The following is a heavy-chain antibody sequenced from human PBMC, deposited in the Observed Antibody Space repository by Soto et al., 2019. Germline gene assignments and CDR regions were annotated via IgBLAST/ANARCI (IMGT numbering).Heavy chain of an antibody. CDR1: GGSFSGYY. CDR3: AMPYGDYRGY. Sequence: PSETLSLTCAVYGGSFSGYYWSWIRQPPGKGLEWIGEINHSGSTNYNPSLKSRVTISVDTSKNQFSLKLSSVTAADTAVYYCAMPYGDYRGYWGQGTLVTVSS. J-gene: IGHJ4*02. V-gene: IGHV4-34*01. D-gene: IGHD4-17*01. CDR2: INHSGST.